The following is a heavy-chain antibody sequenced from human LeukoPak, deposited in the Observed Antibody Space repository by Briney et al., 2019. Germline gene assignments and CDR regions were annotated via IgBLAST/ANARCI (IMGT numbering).Heavy chain of an antibody. CDR1: GFTFSSYG. J-gene: IGHJ4*02. D-gene: IGHD3-9*01. V-gene: IGHV3-33*01. Sequence: GGSLRLSCAASGFTFSSYGMHWVRQAPGKGLEWVGVIWSDGSNDYYADSVRGRFTISRDNSKNTLDLHMNSLRAEDTAVYYCARDQNILTGHYLFDYWGQGTLVTVSS. CDR3: ARDQNILTGHYLFDY. CDR2: IWSDGSND.